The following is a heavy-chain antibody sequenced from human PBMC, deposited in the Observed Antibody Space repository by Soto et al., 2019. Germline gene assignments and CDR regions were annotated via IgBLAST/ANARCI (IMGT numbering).Heavy chain of an antibody. D-gene: IGHD3-22*01. J-gene: IGHJ5*02. CDR2: ISSDGSYS. V-gene: IGHV3-30*18. CDR1: GFTFSNSA. CDR3: AKDPDYDPNCLHT. Sequence: WGSVRLSCAASGFTFSNSAMVWVRQAPGKGLEWVSLISSDGSYSYYADSVKGRFTISGDNSKNILYLQMHSLSADDTALYYCAKDPDYDPNCLHTCGQATLVTV.